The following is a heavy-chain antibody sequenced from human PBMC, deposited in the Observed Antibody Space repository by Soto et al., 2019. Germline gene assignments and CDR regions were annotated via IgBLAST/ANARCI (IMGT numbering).Heavy chain of an antibody. CDR1: GGSFSGYY. Sequence: SETLSLTCAVYGGSFSGYYWSWIRQPPGKGLEWIGEINHSGSTNYNPSLKSRVTISVDTSKNQFSLKLSSVTAADTAVYYCARETYDFWSGYWATTTMLGGVKYGTDVWGQGTTVTVSS. CDR3: ARETYDFWSGYWATTTMLGGVKYGTDV. D-gene: IGHD3-3*01. J-gene: IGHJ6*02. V-gene: IGHV4-34*01. CDR2: INHSGST.